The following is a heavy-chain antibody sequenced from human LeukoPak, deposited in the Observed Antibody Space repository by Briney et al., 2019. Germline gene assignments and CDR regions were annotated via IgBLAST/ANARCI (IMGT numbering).Heavy chain of an antibody. CDR1: GGSISSYY. D-gene: IGHD3-3*01. V-gene: IGHV4-59*08. J-gene: IGHJ4*02. Sequence: PSETLSLTCTVSGGSISSYYWSWIRQPPGKGLEWIGYIYYSGSTNYNPSLKSRVTISVDTSKNQFSLKLSSVTAADTAVYYCARLPYYDFWSGYYTGFDYWGQGTLVTVSS. CDR3: ARLPYYDFWSGYYTGFDY. CDR2: IYYSGST.